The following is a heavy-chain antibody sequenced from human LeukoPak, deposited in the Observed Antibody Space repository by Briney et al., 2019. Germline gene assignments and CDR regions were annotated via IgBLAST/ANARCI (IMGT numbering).Heavy chain of an antibody. V-gene: IGHV3-48*03. CDR3: ARDSGGSSPFDY. CDR2: ISNSGSTI. J-gene: IGHJ4*02. CDR1: GFTFSSYE. D-gene: IGHD2-15*01. Sequence: GGSLRLSCAASGFTFSSYEMHWVRQAPGKGLEWVSYISNSGSTIYYADSVKGRFTISRDNAKNSLYLQMNSLRAEDTAVYYCARDSGGSSPFDYWGQGTLVTVS.